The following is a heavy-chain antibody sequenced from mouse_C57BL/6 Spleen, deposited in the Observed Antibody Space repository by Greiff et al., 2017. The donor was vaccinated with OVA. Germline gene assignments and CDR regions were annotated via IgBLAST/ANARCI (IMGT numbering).Heavy chain of an antibody. Sequence: EVKLMESGGGLVKPGGSLKLSCAASGFTFSSYAMSWVRQTPEKRLEWVATISDGGSYTYYQENVKGRFTISRYNANNNLYLQMSHLKSEDTAMYYCAREHSNYFDYWGQGTSRTVSS. V-gene: IGHV5-4*01. CDR1: GFTFSSYA. J-gene: IGHJ2*02. CDR2: ISDGGSYT. D-gene: IGHD2-5*01. CDR3: AREHSNYFDY.